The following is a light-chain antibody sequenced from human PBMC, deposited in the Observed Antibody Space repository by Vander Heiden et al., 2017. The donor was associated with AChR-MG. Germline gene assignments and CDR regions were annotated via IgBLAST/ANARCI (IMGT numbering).Light chain of an antibody. CDR2: DVS. Sequence: QSALTQPASVSESPGQSITISCSGTSRDVGGYNYVSWYQQHPGKAPKLMIYDVSKRPSGVSNRFSGSKSGNTASLTISGLQAEDEADYYCSSYAGRSTQVFGGGTKLTVL. CDR1: SRDVGGYNY. J-gene: IGLJ2*01. CDR3: SSYAGRSTQV. V-gene: IGLV2-14*03.